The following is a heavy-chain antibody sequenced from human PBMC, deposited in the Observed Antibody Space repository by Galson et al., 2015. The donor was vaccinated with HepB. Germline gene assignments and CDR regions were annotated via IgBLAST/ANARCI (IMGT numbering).Heavy chain of an antibody. D-gene: IGHD3-10*01. CDR1: GFTFSSYW. Sequence: SLRLSCAASGFTFSSYWMHWVRQAPGKGLVWVSRINSDGSSTSYADSVKGRFTISRDNAKNTLYLQMNSLRAEDTAVYYCARPGSPTYYYYYMDVWGKGTTVTVSS. J-gene: IGHJ6*03. V-gene: IGHV3-74*01. CDR2: INSDGSST. CDR3: ARPGSPTYYYYYMDV.